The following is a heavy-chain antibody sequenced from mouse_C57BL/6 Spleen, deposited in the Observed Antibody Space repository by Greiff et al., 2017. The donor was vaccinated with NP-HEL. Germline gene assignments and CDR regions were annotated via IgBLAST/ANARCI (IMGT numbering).Heavy chain of an antibody. CDR1: GYSITSGYY. J-gene: IGHJ3*01. CDR3: AREVPPITTVVEGWFAY. CDR2: ISYDGSN. Sequence: EVQVVESGPGLVKPSQSLSLTCSVTGYSITSGYYWNWIRQFPGNKLEWMGYISYDGSNNYNPSLKNRISITRDTSKNQFFLKLNSVTTEDTATYYCAREVPPITTVVEGWFAYWGQGTLVTVSA. D-gene: IGHD1-1*01. V-gene: IGHV3-6*01.